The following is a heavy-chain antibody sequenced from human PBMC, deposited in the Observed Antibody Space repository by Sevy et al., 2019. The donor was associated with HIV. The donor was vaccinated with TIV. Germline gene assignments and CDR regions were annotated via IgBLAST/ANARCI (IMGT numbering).Heavy chain of an antibody. J-gene: IGHJ3*02. CDR2: ISNTGIYI. CDR3: ARYEEDTTLVNAFDI. V-gene: IGHV3-21*01. Sequence: GGSLRLSCAASGFTFSSYIINWVRQAPGKGLEWVSSISNTGIYIYYADSVKGRFTISRDNAKNSLYLQMNSLRAEDTAVYYWARYEEDTTLVNAFDIWGQGTMVTVSS. CDR1: GFTFSSYI. D-gene: IGHD5-18*01.